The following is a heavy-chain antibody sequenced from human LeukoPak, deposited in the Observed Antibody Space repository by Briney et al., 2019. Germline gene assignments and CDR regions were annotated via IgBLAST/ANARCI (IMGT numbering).Heavy chain of an antibody. Sequence: GGSLRLSCAAFGFTFSSYSMNWVRQAPGKGLEWVSSISSSSSYIYYADSVKGRFTISRDNAKNSLYLQMNSLRAEDTAVYYCARGGGYDYYYFDYWGQGTLVTVSS. J-gene: IGHJ4*02. CDR2: ISSSSSYI. CDR1: GFTFSSYS. V-gene: IGHV3-21*01. D-gene: IGHD5-12*01. CDR3: ARGGGYDYYYFDY.